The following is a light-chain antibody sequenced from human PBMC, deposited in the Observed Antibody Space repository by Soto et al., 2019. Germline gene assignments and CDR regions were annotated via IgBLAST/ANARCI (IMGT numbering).Light chain of an antibody. CDR2: GAS. CDR1: QSVSSD. Sequence: EIVMTQSPATLSVSPGERATLSCRASQSVSSDLAWYHQKPGPAPRLLIYGASTRATGIPARFSGSGSGTEFTLTINSLQSEDFAVYYCQQYNNWPRTFGQGTKVEIK. J-gene: IGKJ1*01. CDR3: QQYNNWPRT. V-gene: IGKV3-15*01.